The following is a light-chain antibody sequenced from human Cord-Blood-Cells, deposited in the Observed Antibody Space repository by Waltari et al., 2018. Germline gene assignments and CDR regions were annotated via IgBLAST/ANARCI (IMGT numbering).Light chain of an antibody. CDR3: QF. CDR2: DAS. V-gene: IGKV1-5*01. Sequence: GDRVTITCRASQSISRWFAWYQQKPGKAPKLLIYDASSLESGVPSRFSGSGSGTEFTLTISSLQPDDFATYYCQFFGGGTKVEIK. J-gene: IGKJ4*01. CDR1: QSISRW.